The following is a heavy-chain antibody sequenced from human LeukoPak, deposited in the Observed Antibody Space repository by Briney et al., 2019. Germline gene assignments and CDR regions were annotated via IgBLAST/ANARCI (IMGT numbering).Heavy chain of an antibody. CDR2: IKQDGSEK. J-gene: IGHJ4*02. Sequence: GGSLRLSCAASGFTFRGHWMSWVRQAPGKGLEWVANIKQDGSEKYYVDSVKGRFTISRDNAKNSLFLQMNSLGAEDTAVYYCARNCTLTSCLKDWGQGTLVTVSS. V-gene: IGHV3-7*01. D-gene: IGHD2-2*01. CDR3: ARNCTLTSCLKD. CDR1: GFTFRGHW.